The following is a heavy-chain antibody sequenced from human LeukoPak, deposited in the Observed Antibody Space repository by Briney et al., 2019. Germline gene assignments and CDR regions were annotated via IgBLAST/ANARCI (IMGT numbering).Heavy chain of an antibody. D-gene: IGHD5-12*01. V-gene: IGHV3-48*03. CDR1: GFTFSSYE. J-gene: IGHJ4*02. CDR3: ARRSAYGFDY. CDR2: ISSSGSTI. Sequence: PGGSLRLSCAASGFTFSSYEMNWVRQAPGKGLELISYISSSGSTIYYADSVKGRFTISRDNAKNSLYLQMNSLRAEHTTLYYCARRSAYGFDYWGQGTLVTVSS.